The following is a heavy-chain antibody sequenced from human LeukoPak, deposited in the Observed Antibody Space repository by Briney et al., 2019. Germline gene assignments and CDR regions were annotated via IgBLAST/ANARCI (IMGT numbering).Heavy chain of an antibody. D-gene: IGHD2-2*01. J-gene: IGHJ4*02. CDR3: AKSTYWSNPYYFDY. CDR2: INSDGTTT. V-gene: IGHV3-74*01. CDR1: GFTFSSYW. Sequence: GGSLRLSCAASGFTFSSYWMHWVRQGPGKELTWVSHINSDGTTTNYADSVKGRFTISRDNSENTLYLQMNSLRAEDTAVYYCAKSTYWSNPYYFDYWGQGTLVTVSS.